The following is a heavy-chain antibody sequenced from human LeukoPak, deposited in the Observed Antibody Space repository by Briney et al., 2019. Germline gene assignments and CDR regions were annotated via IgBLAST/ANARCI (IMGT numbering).Heavy chain of an antibody. D-gene: IGHD6-19*01. V-gene: IGHV3-74*01. CDR3: ARVVAVAAKDY. Sequence: GGSLRLSCAASGFTFGSYWMHWVRQAPGKGLVWVSRINSDGSSTSYADSVKGRFTIPRDNAKNTLYLQMNSLGAEDTAVYYCARVVAVAAKDYWGQGTLVTVSS. CDR2: INSDGSST. CDR1: GFTFGSYW. J-gene: IGHJ4*02.